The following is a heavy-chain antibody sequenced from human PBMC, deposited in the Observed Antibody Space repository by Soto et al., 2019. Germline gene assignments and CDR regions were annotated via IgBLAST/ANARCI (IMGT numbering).Heavy chain of an antibody. J-gene: IGHJ4*02. CDR1: GFTFSSYW. CDR2: INSDGSRT. CDR3: VSGHCSSTSCSSRDY. D-gene: IGHD2-2*01. V-gene: IGHV3-74*01. Sequence: GSLRLSCAASGFTFSSYWMHWVRQAPGKGLVWVSRINSDGSRTTYADSVKGRFTISRDNAKNTLYLQMNSLRAEDTAVYYCVSGHCSSTSCSSRDYWGQGTLVTVSS.